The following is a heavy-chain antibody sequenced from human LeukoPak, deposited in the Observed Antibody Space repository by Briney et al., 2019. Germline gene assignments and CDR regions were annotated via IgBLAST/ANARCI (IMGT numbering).Heavy chain of an antibody. J-gene: IGHJ4*02. V-gene: IGHV3-33*01. CDR2: MWYDGSNK. D-gene: IGHD1-26*01. CDR1: GFIFSNFG. Sequence: PGGSLRLSCAASGFIFSNFGMHWVRQAPGKGLEWVAVMWYDGSNKYYADSVKGRFTISRDNSKNTLYLEMSSLRAEDTAVYFCARAGGSYYYYFDYWGQGTLVTVSS. CDR3: ARAGGSYYYYFDY.